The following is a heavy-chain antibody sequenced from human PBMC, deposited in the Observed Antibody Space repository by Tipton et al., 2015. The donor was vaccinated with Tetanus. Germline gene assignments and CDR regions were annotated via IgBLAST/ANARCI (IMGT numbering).Heavy chain of an antibody. Sequence: LRLSCTVSGGSIASQYWSWIRQAAGKGLEWIGRTYIRGTTTYNPSLESRVTISVDTSENQMSLRLTSVTAADTAVYYCARDRGDTGTVNWFDPWGQGTLVTVSS. CDR1: GGSIASQY. CDR2: TYIRGTT. D-gene: IGHD1-1*01. V-gene: IGHV4-4*07. CDR3: ARDRGDTGTVNWFDP. J-gene: IGHJ5*02.